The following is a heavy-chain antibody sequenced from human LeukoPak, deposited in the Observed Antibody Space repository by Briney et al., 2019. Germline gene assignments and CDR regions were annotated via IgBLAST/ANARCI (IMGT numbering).Heavy chain of an antibody. D-gene: IGHD3-10*01. Sequence: SETLSLTCAVYGGSFSGYYWSWIRQPPGKGLEWIGEINHSGSTNYNPSLKSRVTISVDTSKNQFSLKLSSVTAADTAVYYCARAREVLWFGESNDYFDYWGQGTLVTVSS. V-gene: IGHV4-34*01. CDR2: INHSGST. CDR1: GGSFSGYY. J-gene: IGHJ4*02. CDR3: ARAREVLWFGESNDYFDY.